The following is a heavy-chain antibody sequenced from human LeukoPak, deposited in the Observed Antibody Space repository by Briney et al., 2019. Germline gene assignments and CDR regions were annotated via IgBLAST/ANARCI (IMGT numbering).Heavy chain of an antibody. J-gene: IGHJ3*02. CDR3: ARDLPNYGDNGAFDI. CDR1: GGSFSGYY. Sequence: SETLSLTCAVYGGSFSGYYWSWIRQPPGKGLEWIGYIYYSGSTNYNPSLKSRVTISVDTSKNQFSLKLSSVTAADTAVYYCARDLPNYGDNGAFDIWGQGTMVTVSS. CDR2: IYYSGST. D-gene: IGHD4-17*01. V-gene: IGHV4-59*01.